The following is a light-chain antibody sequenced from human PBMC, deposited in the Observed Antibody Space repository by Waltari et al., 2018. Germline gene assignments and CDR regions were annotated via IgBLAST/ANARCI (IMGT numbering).Light chain of an antibody. CDR3: QSYDNNLRAWV. V-gene: IGLV1-40*01. CDR1: SPNRGSNYL. Sequence: QSVLTQPPSVSGARGQRVIISCTRTSPNRGSNYLVPWYQQFPGTAPKVLIYANENRPSGIPDRFSASKSGTSASLTITGLQTEDEADYYCQSYDNNLRAWVFGGGTKVTVL. CDR2: ANE. J-gene: IGLJ3*02.